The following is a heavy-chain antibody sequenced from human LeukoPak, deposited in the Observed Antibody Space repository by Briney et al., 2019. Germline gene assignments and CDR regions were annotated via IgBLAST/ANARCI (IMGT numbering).Heavy chain of an antibody. CDR1: GGSFSGYY. Sequence: PSETLSLTCAVSGGSFSGYYWSWIRQPPGKGLEWIGEINHSGSTNYNPSLKSRVTISVDTSKNQFSLKLSSVTAADTAVYYCARLKLTYYYDSSGSPDAFDIWGQGTMVTVSS. CDR2: INHSGST. D-gene: IGHD3-22*01. CDR3: ARLKLTYYYDSSGSPDAFDI. J-gene: IGHJ3*02. V-gene: IGHV4-34*01.